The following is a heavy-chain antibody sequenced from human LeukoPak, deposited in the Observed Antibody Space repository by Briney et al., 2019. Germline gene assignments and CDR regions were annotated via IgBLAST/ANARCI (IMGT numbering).Heavy chain of an antibody. J-gene: IGHJ4*02. CDR3: ARDASGGSGSYKYYFDY. CDR2: IYYSGST. D-gene: IGHD3-10*01. CDR1: GGSVSSGSDY. V-gene: IGHV4-61*01. Sequence: SETLSLTCTVSGGSVSSGSDYWSWIRQPPGKGLGWIGYIYYSGSTDYNPSLKSRVTISVDTSNNQFSLKLSSVTAADTAVYYCARDASGGSGSYKYYFDYWGQGTLVTVSS.